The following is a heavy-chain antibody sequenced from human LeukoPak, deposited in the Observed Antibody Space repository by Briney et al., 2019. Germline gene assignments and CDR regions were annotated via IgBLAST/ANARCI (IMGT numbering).Heavy chain of an antibody. V-gene: IGHV3-7*03. D-gene: IGHD5-24*01. Sequence: GGSLRLSCAASGFTFSTYWMSWVRQAPGKGLEWVANINQDGSEKYYGDSVKGRFTISRDNAKNSLYLQMNSLRAEDTALYYCAKDRAGYNYWYFDYWGQGTLVTVSS. CDR3: AKDRAGYNYWYFDY. CDR2: INQDGSEK. CDR1: GFTFSTYW. J-gene: IGHJ4*02.